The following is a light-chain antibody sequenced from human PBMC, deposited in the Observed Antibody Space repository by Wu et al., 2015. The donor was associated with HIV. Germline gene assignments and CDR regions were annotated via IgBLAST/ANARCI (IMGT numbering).Light chain of an antibody. CDR3: QQRTSWPLT. V-gene: IGKV3D-20*02. CDR2: GAS. CDR1: ESVRVNY. Sequence: EIVLTQSPGTLSLSPGERATLSCRTSESVRVNYLAWYQQKPGQAPRVLIYGASTRATGIPDRFSGRGSGTEFTLTITRLEPEDFAVYYCQQRTSWPLTFGQGTRLEIK. J-gene: IGKJ5*01.